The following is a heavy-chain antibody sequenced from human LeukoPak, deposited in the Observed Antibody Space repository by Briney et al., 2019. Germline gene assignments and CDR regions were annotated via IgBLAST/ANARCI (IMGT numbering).Heavy chain of an antibody. CDR2: IWYDGSNK. V-gene: IGHV3-33*01. J-gene: IGHJ4*02. Sequence: GRSLRLSCAASGFTFSNYGMHWVRQAPGKGLEWVAVIWYDGSNKYYADSVKGRFTISRDNSKNTLYLQMNSLRAEDTAVYYCARVLWNGDYPRFDYWGQGTLVTVSS. CDR1: GFTFSNYG. D-gene: IGHD4-17*01. CDR3: ARVLWNGDYPRFDY.